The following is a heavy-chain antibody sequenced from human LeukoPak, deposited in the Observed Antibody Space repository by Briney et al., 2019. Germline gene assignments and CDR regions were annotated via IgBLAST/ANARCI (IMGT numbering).Heavy chain of an antibody. CDR3: VRGPFYDYGLDV. J-gene: IGHJ6*02. V-gene: IGHV3-74*01. Sequence: GGSLRLSCAASGFTFSSYWMHWVRQAPGKGLVWVSRINSDGSTTTYADSVKGRFTISRDNAKNTLYLQMNSLRADDTAVYYCVRGPFYDYGLDVWGQGTTVTVFS. CDR2: INSDGSTT. CDR1: GFTFSSYW.